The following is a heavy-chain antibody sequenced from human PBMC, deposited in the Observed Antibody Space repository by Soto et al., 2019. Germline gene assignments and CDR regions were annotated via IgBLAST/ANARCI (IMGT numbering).Heavy chain of an antibody. CDR3: ARDIEKMATISYYRMDV. CDR2: RSYDGINK. J-gene: IGHJ6*02. Sequence: PGASLTLSCAASGFTFSSYAMHCVRQAPGKGLEWLAVRSYDGINKYYADSVKGRFTISRDNSKNTLYLQMNSLRAEDTAVYYCARDIEKMATISYYRMDVWGQGTTVTVSS. CDR1: GFTFSSYA. D-gene: IGHD5-12*01. V-gene: IGHV3-30-3*01.